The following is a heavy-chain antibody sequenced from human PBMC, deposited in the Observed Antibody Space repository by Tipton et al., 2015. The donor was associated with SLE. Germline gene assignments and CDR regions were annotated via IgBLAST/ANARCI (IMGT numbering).Heavy chain of an antibody. J-gene: IGHJ4*02. CDR2: ISGSGGST. V-gene: IGHV3-23*01. CDR3: AKDLPGVAVAGAPDF. D-gene: IGHD6-19*01. Sequence: GSLRLSCAASGFTFSNYAMTWVRQAPGKGLEWVSVISGSGGSTYYADSVKGRFTISRDNSKSTLYLQMNSLRVEDTAVYYCAKDLPGVAVAGAPDFWGQGTLVTVSS. CDR1: GFTFSNYA.